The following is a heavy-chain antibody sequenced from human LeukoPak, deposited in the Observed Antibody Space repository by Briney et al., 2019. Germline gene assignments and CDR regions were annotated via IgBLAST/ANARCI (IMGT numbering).Heavy chain of an antibody. D-gene: IGHD3-16*01. CDR1: GGTFSSYA. CDR3: ARVFPYGWFDP. CDR2: IIPILGIA. J-gene: IGHJ5*02. Sequence: SVKVSCKASGGTFSSYAISWVRQAPGQGLEWMGRIIPILGIANYAQKLQGRVTMTTDTSTSTAYMELRSLRSDDTAVYYCARVFPYGWFDPWGQGTLVTVSS. V-gene: IGHV1-69*04.